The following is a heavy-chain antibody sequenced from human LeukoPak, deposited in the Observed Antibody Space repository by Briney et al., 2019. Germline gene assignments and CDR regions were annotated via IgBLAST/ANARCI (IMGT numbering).Heavy chain of an antibody. CDR2: IYYSGST. V-gene: IGHV4-61*01. J-gene: IGHJ6*02. CDR3: ARVARVPYYDFWSGYGAFMDV. CDR1: GGSVSSGSYY. D-gene: IGHD3-3*01. Sequence: SETLSLTCTVSGGSVSSGSYYWSWIRQPPGKGLGWIGYIYYSGSTNYNPSLKSRVTISVDTSKNQFSLKLSSVTAADTAVYYCARVARVPYYDFWSGYGAFMDVWGQGTTVTVSS.